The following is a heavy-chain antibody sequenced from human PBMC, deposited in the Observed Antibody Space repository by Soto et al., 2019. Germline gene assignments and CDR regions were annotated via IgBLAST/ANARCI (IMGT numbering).Heavy chain of an antibody. V-gene: IGHV3-30*03. D-gene: IGHD3-10*01. CDR3: ASLIEYQGSASRGDH. J-gene: IGHJ4*02. CDR1: GLTFNSYG. CDR2: ISFNGREK. Sequence: QVQLVESGGGVVQPGTSLRLSCEVSGLTFNSYGMHWVRQGPGQGLEWVAVISFNGREKYYGDGVKGRFSVSRDNSKNTLHLEMHSLGVEDTGVYYCASLIEYQGSASRGDHWGQGTQVTVSS.